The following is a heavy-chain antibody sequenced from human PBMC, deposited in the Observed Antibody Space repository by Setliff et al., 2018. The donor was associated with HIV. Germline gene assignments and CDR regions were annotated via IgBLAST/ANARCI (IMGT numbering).Heavy chain of an antibody. CDR1: GGTFSSYA. CDR3: ARRMWYHDAFDI. J-gene: IGHJ3*02. CDR2: IIPIFGTA. D-gene: IGHD2-15*01. Sequence: SVKVSCKASGGTFSSYAISWVRQAPGQGLEWMGGIIPIFGTANYAQKFQGRVTITTDESTSTAYMELSSLRSEDTAVYYCARRMWYHDAFDIWGQGTMVTVSS. V-gene: IGHV1-69*05.